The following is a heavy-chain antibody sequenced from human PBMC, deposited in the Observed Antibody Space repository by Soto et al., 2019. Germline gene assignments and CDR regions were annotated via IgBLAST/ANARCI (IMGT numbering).Heavy chain of an antibody. CDR1: GGTISSGDYY. J-gene: IGHJ4*02. V-gene: IGHV4-30-4*01. Sequence: TSETMSLTCTVAGGTISSGDYYWSWIRQPPGKGLEWIGYIYYSGSTYYNPSLKSRVTISVDTSKNQFSLKLSSVTAADTAVYYCARGYYYGSGMEDYWGQGTLVTVSS. D-gene: IGHD3-10*01. CDR3: ARGYYYGSGMEDY. CDR2: IYYSGST.